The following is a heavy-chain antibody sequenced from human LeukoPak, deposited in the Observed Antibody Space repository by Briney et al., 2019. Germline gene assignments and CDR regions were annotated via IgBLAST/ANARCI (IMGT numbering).Heavy chain of an antibody. CDR3: ARWGYCSSTSCLATGYYGMDV. J-gene: IGHJ6*02. V-gene: IGHV3-11*04. D-gene: IGHD2-2*01. Sequence: PGGSLRLSCAASGFTFSDYYMSWIRQAPGKGLEWVSYISSSGSTIYYADSVKGRFTISRDNAKNSLYLQMDSLRAEDTAVYYCARWGYCSSTSCLATGYYGMDVWGQGTTVTVSS. CDR1: GFTFSDYY. CDR2: ISSSGSTI.